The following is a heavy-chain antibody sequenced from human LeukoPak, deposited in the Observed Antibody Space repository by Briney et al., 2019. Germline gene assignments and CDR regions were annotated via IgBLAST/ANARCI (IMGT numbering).Heavy chain of an antibody. CDR1: GFTFSGYA. V-gene: IGHV3-7*01. D-gene: IGHD6-13*01. Sequence: PGGSLRLSCAASGFTFSGYAMSWVRQAPGKGLEWVANIKQDGSEKYYVDSVKGRFTISRDNAKNSLYLQMNSLRAEDTAVYYCARDARSSWLGGYYWGQGTLVTVSS. CDR2: IKQDGSEK. J-gene: IGHJ4*02. CDR3: ARDARSSWLGGYY.